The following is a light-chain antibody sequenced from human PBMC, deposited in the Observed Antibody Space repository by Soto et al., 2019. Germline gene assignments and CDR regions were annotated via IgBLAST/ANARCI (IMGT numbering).Light chain of an antibody. CDR1: QTISSW. CDR3: QNFHSAPQT. V-gene: IGKV1-5*03. Sequence: DIQMTQSPSTLSGSVGDRVTITCRASQTISSWLAWYQQXPXXXPXXLXYXASTLKSGVPSRFSGSGSGTEFTLTISSLQPDDFATYYCQNFHSAPQTLGQGTKVEI. CDR2: XAS. J-gene: IGKJ1*01.